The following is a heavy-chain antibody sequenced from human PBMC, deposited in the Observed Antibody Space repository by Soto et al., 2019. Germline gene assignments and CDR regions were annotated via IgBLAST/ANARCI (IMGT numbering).Heavy chain of an antibody. CDR1: GDSISSGDYY. V-gene: IGHV4-61*08. J-gene: IGHJ3*01. Sequence: KLPETLSLTCTVSGDSISSGDYYWSWIRQPPGKGLEWIGYIYSSGSTNYNPSLKSRVTISIDTSKNQFSLKLSSVTAADTAVYYCARVWGGAFAFWGQGTMVTVSS. CDR3: ARVWGGAFAF. CDR2: IYSSGST. D-gene: IGHD3-10*01.